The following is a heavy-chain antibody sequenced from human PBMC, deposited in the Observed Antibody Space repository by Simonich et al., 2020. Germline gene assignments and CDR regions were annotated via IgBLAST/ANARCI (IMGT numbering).Heavy chain of an antibody. V-gene: IGHV3-23*01. J-gene: IGHJ3*02. D-gene: IGHD2-2*01. CDR2: ISGRGGST. CDR1: GFTFSSYA. Sequence: EVQLLESGGGLVQPGGSLRLSCAASGFTFSSYAMSWVRQAPGEGVEGVSAISGRGGSTYYADSVKGRFTISRDNSKNTLYLQMNSLRAEDTAVYYCAKEESYSSTSCYDAFDIWGQGTMVTVSS. CDR3: AKEESYSSTSCYDAFDI.